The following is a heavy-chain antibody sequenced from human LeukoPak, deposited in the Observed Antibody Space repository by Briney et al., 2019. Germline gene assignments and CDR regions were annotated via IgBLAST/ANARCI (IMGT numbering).Heavy chain of an antibody. CDR3: AKDYSSGWYVV. J-gene: IGHJ4*02. V-gene: IGHV3-74*01. CDR1: GFTFSSYW. D-gene: IGHD6-19*01. CDR2: INSDGSST. Sequence: GGSLRLSCAASGFTFSSYWMHWVRQAPGKGLVWVSRINSDGSSTSYADSVKGRFTISRDNAKNTLCLQMNSLRAEDTAVYYCAKDYSSGWYVVWGQGTLVTVSS.